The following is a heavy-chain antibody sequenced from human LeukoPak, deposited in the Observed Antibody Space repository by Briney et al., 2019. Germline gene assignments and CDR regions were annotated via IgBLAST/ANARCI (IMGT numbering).Heavy chain of an antibody. Sequence: PSETLSLTCTVSGGSVSSGSYYWSWIRQPPGKGLEWIGYIYYSGSTNYNPSLKSRVTISVDTSKNQFSLKVSSVTAADTAVYYCARDRWLGYWGQGTLVTVSS. CDR2: IYYSGST. D-gene: IGHD5-18*01. CDR3: ARDRWLGY. V-gene: IGHV4-61*01. CDR1: GGSVSSGSYY. J-gene: IGHJ4*02.